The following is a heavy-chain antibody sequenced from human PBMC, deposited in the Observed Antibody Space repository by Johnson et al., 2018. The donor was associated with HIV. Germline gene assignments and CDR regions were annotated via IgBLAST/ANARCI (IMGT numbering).Heavy chain of an antibody. D-gene: IGHD4-17*01. Sequence: VQLVESGGGVVQPGRSLRLSCAASGFTFSSYAMHWVRQAPAKGLEWVAAISYDGSNKYYADSVKGRFTISRDNSKNTLYLQMNSLRAEDTAVYYCARDSTAGPDKGLDYVGAFDIWGQGTMVTVSS. V-gene: IGHV3-30-3*01. CDR1: GFTFSSYA. J-gene: IGHJ3*02. CDR2: ISYDGSNK. CDR3: ARDSTAGPDKGLDYVGAFDI.